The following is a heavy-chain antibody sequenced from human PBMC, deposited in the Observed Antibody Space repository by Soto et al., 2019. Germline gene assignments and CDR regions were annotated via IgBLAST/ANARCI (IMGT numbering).Heavy chain of an antibody. V-gene: IGHV3-30-3*01. CDR1: GFTFSTYT. D-gene: IGHD6-19*01. CDR2: ISYDGINK. Sequence: QVQLVESGGGVVQPGRSLRLSCAASGFTFSTYTMHWVRQAPGKGLEWVADISYDGINKYFADSVKGRFTISRDNSKNPLYLQMNSLRADDTAVYYCAKAARGYTRGWYEYYFDYWGQGTLVTGSS. CDR3: AKAARGYTRGWYEYYFDY. J-gene: IGHJ4*02.